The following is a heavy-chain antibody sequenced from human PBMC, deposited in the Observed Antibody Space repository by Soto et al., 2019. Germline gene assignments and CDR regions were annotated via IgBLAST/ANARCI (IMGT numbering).Heavy chain of an antibody. D-gene: IGHD3-22*01. V-gene: IGHV4-59*01. CDR1: GGSISSYY. CDR3: ARGDSYDSSGYSI. Sequence: SETLSLTCTVSGGSISSYYWNWIRKPPGKGLEWIGYIYYSGSTNYNPSLKSRVTISVDTSKNQFSLKLSSVTAADTAVYYCARGDSYDSSGYSIWGQGTMVTVSS. CDR2: IYYSGST. J-gene: IGHJ3*02.